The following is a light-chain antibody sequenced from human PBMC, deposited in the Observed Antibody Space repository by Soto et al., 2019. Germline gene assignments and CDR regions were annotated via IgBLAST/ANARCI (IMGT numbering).Light chain of an antibody. J-gene: IGKJ1*01. Sequence: DIQMTQSPSSLSASVGDRVTITCRASQGISNYLAWYQQKPGKVPKLLIYAASTLQSGVPSRFSGNGSGTDFTPHNSSLQPEDVATYYCQKYNSAPWTFGQGTKVEIK. CDR1: QGISNY. CDR3: QKYNSAPWT. CDR2: AAS. V-gene: IGKV1-27*01.